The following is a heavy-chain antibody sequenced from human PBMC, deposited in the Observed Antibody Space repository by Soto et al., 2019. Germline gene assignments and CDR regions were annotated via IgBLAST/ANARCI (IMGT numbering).Heavy chain of an antibody. CDR2: ISSSSSYI. V-gene: IGHV3-21*01. D-gene: IGHD6-6*01. CDR3: ARGSIAARRGFDY. Sequence: GGSLRLSCAASGFTFSSYSMNWVRQAPGKGLEWVSSISSSSSYIYYADSVKGRFTISRDNAKNSLYLQMNSLRAEDTAVYYCARGSIAARRGFDYWGQGTLVTVS. J-gene: IGHJ4*02. CDR1: GFTFSSYS.